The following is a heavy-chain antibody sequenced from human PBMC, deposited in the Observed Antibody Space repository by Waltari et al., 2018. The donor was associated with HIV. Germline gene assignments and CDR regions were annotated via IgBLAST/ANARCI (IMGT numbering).Heavy chain of an antibody. Sequence: QVQLQQFGAGLLQPSETLLLTCGVDGGSFSGYYWSWIGQPPTKGLEWIGEISHSGSTNYKPSLKSRVIISVDTSKNQFSLKLNSVTAADTAVYFCASAPPYSFGSGSPRKYFLFWGQGTLVTVSS. D-gene: IGHD3-10*01. CDR2: ISHSGST. J-gene: IGHJ4*02. CDR3: ASAPPYSFGSGSPRKYFLF. CDR1: GGSFSGYY. V-gene: IGHV4-34*02.